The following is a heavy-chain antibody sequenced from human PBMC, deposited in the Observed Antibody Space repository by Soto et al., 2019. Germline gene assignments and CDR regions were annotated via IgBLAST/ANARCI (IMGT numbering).Heavy chain of an antibody. V-gene: IGHV1-69*06. J-gene: IGHJ4*02. Sequence: QVQLVQSGAEVKKPGSSVKVSCKASGGTFSSYAISWVRQAPGQWLEWMGGIIPIFGTANYAQKFQGRVTITADKSTSTAYMELSSLRSEDTAVYYCARDPPRYYYESSGYYYWGQGPLVTVSS. D-gene: IGHD3-22*01. CDR2: IIPIFGTA. CDR1: GGTFSSYA. CDR3: ARDPPRYYYESSGYYY.